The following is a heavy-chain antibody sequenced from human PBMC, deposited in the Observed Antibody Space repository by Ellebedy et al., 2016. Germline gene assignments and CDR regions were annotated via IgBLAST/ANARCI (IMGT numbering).Heavy chain of an antibody. CDR3: ARHGGGYSYGSYYYYYGMDV. CDR1: GGSISSSSYY. V-gene: IGHV4-39*01. D-gene: IGHD5-18*01. J-gene: IGHJ6*02. CDR2: INHSGST. Sequence: GSLRLSXTVSGGSISSSSYYWGWIRQPPGKGLEWIGEINHSGSTNYNPSLKSRVTISVDTSKNQFSLKLSSVTAADTAVYYCARHGGGYSYGSYYYYYGMDVWGQGTTVTVSS.